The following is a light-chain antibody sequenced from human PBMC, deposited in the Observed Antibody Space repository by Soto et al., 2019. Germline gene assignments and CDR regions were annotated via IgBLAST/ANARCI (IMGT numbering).Light chain of an antibody. CDR1: QSVSSY. V-gene: IGKV3-11*01. CDR2: DAS. J-gene: IGKJ1*01. CDR3: QQRSNWLWT. Sequence: EIVMTHSPATLSVSPGERATLSFRASQSVSSYLAWYQQKPGQAPRLLIYDASNRATGIPARFSGSGSGTDFTLTISSLEPEDFAVYYCQQRSNWLWTFGQGTKVDIK.